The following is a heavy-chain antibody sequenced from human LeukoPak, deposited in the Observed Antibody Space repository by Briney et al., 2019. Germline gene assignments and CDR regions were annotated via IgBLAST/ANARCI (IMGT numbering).Heavy chain of an antibody. Sequence: TSETLSLTCTVSGGSISSGSYYWSWIRQPAGKGLEWIGRIYTSGSTNYNPSLKSRVTMSVDTSKNQFSLKLSSVTAADTAVYYCARGFVARIEGAYYYYYMDVWGKGTTVTVSS. CDR3: ARGFVARIEGAYYYYYMDV. J-gene: IGHJ6*03. V-gene: IGHV4-61*02. CDR1: GGSISSGSYY. CDR2: IYTSGST. D-gene: IGHD2-15*01.